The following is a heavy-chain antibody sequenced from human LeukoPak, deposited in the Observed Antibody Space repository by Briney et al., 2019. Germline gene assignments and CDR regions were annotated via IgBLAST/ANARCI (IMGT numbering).Heavy chain of an antibody. D-gene: IGHD6-13*01. Sequence: GGSLRLSCAASGITFSNALMTWVRQAPGKGLEWVANIKQDGSEKYYVDSVKGRFTISRDNAKNSLYLQMNSLRAEDTAVYYCARAKAGSSWKGSWKKYYYMDVWGKGTTVTVSS. V-gene: IGHV3-7*01. CDR3: ARAKAGSSWKGSWKKYYYMDV. CDR1: GITFSNAL. J-gene: IGHJ6*03. CDR2: IKQDGSEK.